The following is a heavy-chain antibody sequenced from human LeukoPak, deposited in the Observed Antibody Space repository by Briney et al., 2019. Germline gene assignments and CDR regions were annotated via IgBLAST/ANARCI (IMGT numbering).Heavy chain of an antibody. D-gene: IGHD1-14*01. CDR1: GGSISGYY. J-gene: IGHJ4*02. CDR3: ARGYNNSPYYFDH. Sequence: SETLSLTCTVSGGSISGYYWSWIRQSPGKGLEWIGYIYYTGNTNYNPSLKSRVTLSVDTSKNQFSLKLSSVTAADTAVYYCARGYNNSPYYFDHWGQGTLVTVSS. CDR2: IYYTGNT. V-gene: IGHV4-59*12.